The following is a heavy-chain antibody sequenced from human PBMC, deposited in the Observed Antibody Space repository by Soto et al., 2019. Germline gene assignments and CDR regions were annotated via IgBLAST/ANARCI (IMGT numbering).Heavy chain of an antibody. V-gene: IGHV3-30*18. J-gene: IGHJ6*02. D-gene: IGHD1-26*01. Sequence: GGSLRLSCAASEFIFSSYGMHWVRQAPGKGLEWVAVIPSDGSVKYYADSVKGRFTISRDNSKNTVYLQMDKLRVEDTAVYHCAKGPLVGANYKFYDMDVWGQGTTVTVSS. CDR2: IPSDGSVK. CDR3: AKGPLVGANYKFYDMDV. CDR1: EFIFSSYG.